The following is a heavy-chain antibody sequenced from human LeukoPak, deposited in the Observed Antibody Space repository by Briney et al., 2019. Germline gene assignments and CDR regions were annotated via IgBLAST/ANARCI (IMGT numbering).Heavy chain of an antibody. CDR3: ARGSTGPFDY. CDR1: GDSINSGGYY. Sequence: SQTLSLTCTISGDSINSGGYYWSWIRQPPGKGLEWIGYIYYSGSTNYNPSLTSRVTISVDTSKNQFSLKLTSVTAADTAVYYCARGSTGPFDYWGQGTLVTVSS. CDR2: IYYSGST. J-gene: IGHJ4*02. V-gene: IGHV4-61*08. D-gene: IGHD2-2*01.